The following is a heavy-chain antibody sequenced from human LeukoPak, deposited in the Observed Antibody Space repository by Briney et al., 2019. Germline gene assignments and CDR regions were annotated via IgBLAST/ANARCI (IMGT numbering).Heavy chain of an antibody. J-gene: IGHJ4*02. CDR3: AKDTQQWLASVYFDY. Sequence: GRSLRLSCAASGFTFDDYAMHWVRQAPGKGLEWVSGISWNSGSIGYADSVKGRFTIYRDNAKNSLYLQMNSLRAEDTALSYCAKDTQQWLASVYFDYWGQGTLVTVSS. CDR1: GFTFDDYA. V-gene: IGHV3-9*01. CDR2: ISWNSGSI. D-gene: IGHD6-19*01.